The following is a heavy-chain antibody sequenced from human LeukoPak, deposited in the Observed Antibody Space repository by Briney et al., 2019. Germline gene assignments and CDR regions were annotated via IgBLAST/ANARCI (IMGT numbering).Heavy chain of an antibody. J-gene: IGHJ3*02. CDR3: ARDLPALGRAFDI. V-gene: IGHV1-8*01. CDR2: MDPNSGNT. CDR1: GYTFTSYD. Sequence: ASVKVSCKASGYTFTSYDINWVRQATGQGLEWMGWMDPNSGNTGYAQKFQGRVTMTRNTSISTAYMELSSLRSEDTAVYYCARDLPALGRAFDIWGQGTMVTVSS. D-gene: IGHD1-26*01.